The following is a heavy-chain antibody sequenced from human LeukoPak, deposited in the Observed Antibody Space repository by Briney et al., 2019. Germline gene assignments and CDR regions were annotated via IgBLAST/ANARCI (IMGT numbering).Heavy chain of an antibody. CDR2: INPSGGST. CDR1: GYTFTSYY. J-gene: IGHJ4*02. Sequence: ASVKVSCKASGYTFTSYYMHWVRQAPGQGLEWMGIINPSGGSTNYAQKFQGRVTMTREMSTSTVYMELSSLRSEDTAVYYCARNGGAGVYHLDYLGQGTPVT. V-gene: IGHV1-46*01. D-gene: IGHD5/OR15-5a*01. CDR3: ARNGGAGVYHLDY.